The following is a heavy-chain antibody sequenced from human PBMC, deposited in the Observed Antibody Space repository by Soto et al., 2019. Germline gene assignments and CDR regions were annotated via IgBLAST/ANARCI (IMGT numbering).Heavy chain of an antibody. CDR2: IYYSGST. Sequence: QVQLQESGPGLVKPSQTLSLTCTVSGGSISSGGYYWSWIRQHPGKGLEWIGYIYYSGSTYYNPSRKSRVTRSVDTSKNQFSLKLSSVTAADTAVYYCARAGPQLLTRRIFDYWGQGTLVTVSS. CDR1: GGSISSGGYY. J-gene: IGHJ4*02. D-gene: IGHD1-26*01. V-gene: IGHV4-31*03. CDR3: ARAGPQLLTRRIFDY.